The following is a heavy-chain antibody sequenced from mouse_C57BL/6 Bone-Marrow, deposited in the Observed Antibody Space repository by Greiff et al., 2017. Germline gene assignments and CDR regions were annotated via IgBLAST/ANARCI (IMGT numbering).Heavy chain of an antibody. Sequence: QVQLQQPGAELVKPGASVKLSCKASGYTFTSYWMQWVKQRPGQGLEWIGEIDPSDSYTNYNQKFKGKATLTVDTSSSTAYMQLSSLKSEDSAVYYCASPGAWFAYWGQGTLVTVSA. J-gene: IGHJ3*01. CDR1: GYTFTSYW. D-gene: IGHD4-1*01. V-gene: IGHV1-50*01. CDR2: IDPSDSYT. CDR3: ASPGAWFAY.